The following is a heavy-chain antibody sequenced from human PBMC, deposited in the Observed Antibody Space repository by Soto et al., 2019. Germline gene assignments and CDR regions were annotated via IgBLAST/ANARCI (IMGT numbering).Heavy chain of an antibody. D-gene: IGHD3-22*01. CDR1: GYTFTSYG. V-gene: IGHV1-18*04. J-gene: IGHJ4*02. CDR2: ISAYNGNT. Sequence: GASAKVSCKASGYTFTSYGISWVRQAPGQGLEWMGWISAYNGNTNYAQKLQGRVTMTTDTSTSTAYMELRSLRSDDTAVYYCARVTPRKWDYYYDSSGLDYWGQGTLVTVSS. CDR3: ARVTPRKWDYYYDSSGLDY.